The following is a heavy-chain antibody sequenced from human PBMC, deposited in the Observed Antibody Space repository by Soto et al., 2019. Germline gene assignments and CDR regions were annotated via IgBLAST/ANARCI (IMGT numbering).Heavy chain of an antibody. CDR1: GIIVNSYG. D-gene: IGHD4-17*01. CDR2: IRFDGSNI. Sequence: QPCWSMKLSCAASGIIVNSYGVPWFLQAPGKGLEWVAVIRFDGSNIHYADSVKGRFTISRDNSKNTLYLQMDSLRAEDTAVYYCARDGVGITVFFGYLDYWLQGALVIVSS. V-gene: IGHV3-33*01. CDR3: ARDGVGITVFFGYLDY. J-gene: IGHJ4*02.